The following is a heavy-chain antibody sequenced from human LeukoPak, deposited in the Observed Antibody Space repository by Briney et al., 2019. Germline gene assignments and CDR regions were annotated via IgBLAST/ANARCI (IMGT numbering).Heavy chain of an antibody. CDR3: ARDMKGSSYYYGSGGGVDY. V-gene: IGHV1-46*01. CDR1: GYTFTSYY. Sequence: ASVKVSCKASGYTFTSYYMHWVRQAPGQGLEWMGIINPSGGSTSYAQKFQGRVTMTRDTSTSTVYMELSSLRSEDTAVYYCARDMKGSSYYYGSGGGVDYWGQGTLVTVSS. CDR2: INPSGGST. J-gene: IGHJ4*01. D-gene: IGHD3-10*01.